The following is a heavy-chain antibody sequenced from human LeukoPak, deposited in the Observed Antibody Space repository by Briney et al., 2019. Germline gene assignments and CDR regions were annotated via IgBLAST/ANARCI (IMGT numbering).Heavy chain of an antibody. V-gene: IGHV1-2*02. CDR2: INPNSGGT. J-gene: IGHJ4*02. CDR1: GYTFTGYY. Sequence: ASVKVSCKASGYTFTGYYMHWVRQAPGQGLEWMGWINPNSGGTNYAQKFQGRVTMTRDTSISTAYMELSRLRSDDTAVYYCARVRYFWSGYYTYFDYWGQGTLVTVSS. D-gene: IGHD3-3*01. CDR3: ARVRYFWSGYYTYFDY.